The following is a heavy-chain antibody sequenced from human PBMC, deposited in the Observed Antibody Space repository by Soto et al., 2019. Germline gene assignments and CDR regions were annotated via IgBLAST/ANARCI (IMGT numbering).Heavy chain of an antibody. J-gene: IGHJ4*02. CDR2: IYYSGST. V-gene: IGHV4-39*01. CDR3: AIHYIWGSYRYRNPKYYFDY. Sequence: QLQLQESGPGLVKPSETLSLTCTVSGGSISSSSYYWGWIRQPPGKGLEWIGSIYYSGSTYYNPSLKSRVTLSVDTSKNQFSLKLSSVTAADTAVYYCAIHYIWGSYRYRNPKYYFDYWGQGTLVTVSS. CDR1: GGSISSSSYY. D-gene: IGHD3-16*02.